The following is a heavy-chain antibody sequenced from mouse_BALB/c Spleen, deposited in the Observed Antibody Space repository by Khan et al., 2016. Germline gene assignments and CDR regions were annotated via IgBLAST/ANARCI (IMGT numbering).Heavy chain of an antibody. CDR3: AGRNDSCYFDY. D-gene: IGHD2-3*01. CDR1: GFTFSSYG. V-gene: IGHV5-6*01. Sequence: EVELEESGGDLVKPGGSLKLSCAASGFTFSSYGMSWVRQTPDKRLEWVATISSGGSYTYYPDSVKGRFTISRDNAKNTLYLQMSSLKSEDTAMYYCAGRNDSCYFDYWGQGTTLTVSS. J-gene: IGHJ2*01. CDR2: ISSGGSYT.